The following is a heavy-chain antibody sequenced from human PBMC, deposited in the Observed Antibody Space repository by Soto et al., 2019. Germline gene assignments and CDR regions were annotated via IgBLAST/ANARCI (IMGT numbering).Heavy chain of an antibody. D-gene: IGHD6-19*01. CDR2: ISYDGSNK. Sequence: GGSLRLSCAASGFTFSSYGMHWVRQAPGKGLEWVAVISYDGSNKYYADSVKGRFTISRDNSKNTLYLQMNSLRAEDTAVYYCAKTTFYSSGYNWFDPWGQGTLVTVSS. J-gene: IGHJ5*02. CDR3: AKTTFYSSGYNWFDP. V-gene: IGHV3-30*18. CDR1: GFTFSSYG.